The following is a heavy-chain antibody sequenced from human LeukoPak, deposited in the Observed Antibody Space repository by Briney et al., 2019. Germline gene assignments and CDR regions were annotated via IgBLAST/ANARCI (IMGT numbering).Heavy chain of an antibody. Sequence: GGSLRLSCAASGFTFSSYAMHWVRQAPGKGLEWVSLISSSGGSTYYADSVKGRFTISRDNSKNTLYLQVNSLRAEDTAVYYCAREGTVTHYYYYGMDVWGQGTTVTVSS. CDR3: AREGTVTHYYYYGMDV. CDR2: ISSSGGST. V-gene: IGHV3-23*01. J-gene: IGHJ6*02. CDR1: GFTFSSYA. D-gene: IGHD4-17*01.